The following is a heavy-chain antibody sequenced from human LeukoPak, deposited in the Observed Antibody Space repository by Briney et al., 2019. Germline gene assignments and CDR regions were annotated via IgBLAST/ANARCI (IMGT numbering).Heavy chain of an antibody. V-gene: IGHV3-23*01. CDR1: GFTFSNYA. CDR2: ISGSGSST. CDR3: AKDALSGWYGYSDY. D-gene: IGHD6-19*01. Sequence: GGSLRLSCAASGFTFSNYAMNWVRQAPGKGLEWVSSISGSGSSTYYADSVKGRFTISRDNSKNTLFLQMNSLGAEDTAVYHCAKDALSGWYGYSDYWGQGTLVTVSS. J-gene: IGHJ4*02.